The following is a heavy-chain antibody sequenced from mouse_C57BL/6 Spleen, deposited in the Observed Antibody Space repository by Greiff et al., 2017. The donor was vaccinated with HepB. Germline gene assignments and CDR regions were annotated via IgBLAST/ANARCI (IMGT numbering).Heavy chain of an antibody. CDR2: IDPSDSYT. CDR3: ARKVSLLLDY. D-gene: IGHD2-10*01. J-gene: IGHJ2*01. V-gene: IGHV1-59*01. CDR1: GYTFTSYW. Sequence: QVQLKQPGAELVRPGTSVKLSCKASGYTFTSYWMHWVKQRPGQGLEWIGVIDPSDSYTNYNQKFKGKATLTVDTSSSTAYMQLSSLTSEDSAVYYCARKVSLLLDYWGQGTTLTVSS.